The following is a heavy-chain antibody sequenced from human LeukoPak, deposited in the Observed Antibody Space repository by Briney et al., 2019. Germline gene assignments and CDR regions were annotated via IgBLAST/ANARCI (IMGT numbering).Heavy chain of an antibody. Sequence: PSETLSLTCAVSGYSISSGYYWGWIRQPPGKGLEWIGSIYHSGSTYYNPSLKSRVTISVDTSKNQFSLKLSSVTAADTAVYYCARVFSGSGWYGGPFEYWGQGTLVTVSS. D-gene: IGHD6-19*01. CDR2: IYHSGST. J-gene: IGHJ4*02. CDR1: GYSISSGYY. CDR3: ARVFSGSGWYGGPFEY. V-gene: IGHV4-38-2*01.